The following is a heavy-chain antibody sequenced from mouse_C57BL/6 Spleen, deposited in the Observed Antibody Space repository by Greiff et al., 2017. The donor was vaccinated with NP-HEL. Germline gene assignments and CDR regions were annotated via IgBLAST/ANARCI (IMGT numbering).Heavy chain of an antibody. CDR1: GYTFTSYG. CDR3: ARRNGYDFDD. J-gene: IGHJ2*01. Sequence: QVQLKESGAELARPGASVKLSCKASGYTFTSYGISWVKQRTGQGLEWIGEIYPRSGNTYYNEKFKGKATLTADKSSSTAYMELRSLTSEDSAVYFCARRNGYDFDDWGQGTTLTVSS. CDR2: IYPRSGNT. V-gene: IGHV1-81*01. D-gene: IGHD2-14*01.